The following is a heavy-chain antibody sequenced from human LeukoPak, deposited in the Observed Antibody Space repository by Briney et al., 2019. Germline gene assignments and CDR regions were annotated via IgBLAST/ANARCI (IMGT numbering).Heavy chain of an antibody. D-gene: IGHD5-24*01. CDR3: ARDGRLDGYNGIVDN. V-gene: IGHV3-74*01. J-gene: IGHJ4*02. CDR1: GFTFSSYA. CDR2: IKSNGRTT. Sequence: TGGSLRLSCAASGFTFSSYAMSWVRQAPGKGLVWVSSIKSNGRTTSYADSVKGRFTISRDNAKNTLYLQMNSLRVEDTAVYYCARDGRLDGYNGIVDNWGQGTLVTVSS.